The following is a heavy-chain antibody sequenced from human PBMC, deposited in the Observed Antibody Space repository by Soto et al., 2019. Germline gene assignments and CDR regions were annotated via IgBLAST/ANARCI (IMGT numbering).Heavy chain of an antibody. Sequence: PGGSLRLSCAASGFTFSSYAMHWVRQAPGKGLEWVAVISYDGSNKYYADSVKGRFTISRDNSKNTLHLQMNSLRAEDTAVYYCASPKMATIGYFDYWGQGTLVTVSS. D-gene: IGHD5-12*01. V-gene: IGHV3-30-3*01. CDR1: GFTFSSYA. J-gene: IGHJ4*02. CDR3: ASPKMATIGYFDY. CDR2: ISYDGSNK.